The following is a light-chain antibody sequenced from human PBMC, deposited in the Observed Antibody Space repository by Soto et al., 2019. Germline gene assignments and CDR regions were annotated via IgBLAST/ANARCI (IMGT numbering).Light chain of an antibody. CDR3: QQYNGWPLT. CDR1: RSVSSN. J-gene: IGKJ4*01. CDR2: GAS. V-gene: IGKV3-15*01. Sequence: EIVMTQSPATLSVSPGERATLSCRASRSVSSNLAWYQQKPGQAPRLLLYGASTRATGIPARFSGSGSGTEFTLIISSLQSEDFAVYSCQQYNGWPLTFGGGTKVEIK.